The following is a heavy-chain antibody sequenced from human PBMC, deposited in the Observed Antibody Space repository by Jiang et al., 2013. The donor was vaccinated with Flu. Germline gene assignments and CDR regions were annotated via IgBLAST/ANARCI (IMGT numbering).Heavy chain of an antibody. CDR1: GFTFSNAW. CDR2: IKSKTDGGTT. J-gene: IGHJ4*02. D-gene: IGHD3-3*01. CDR3: TTGPPVDDFWSGYDVDY. Sequence: VQLLESGGGLVKPGGSLRLSCAASGFTFSNAWMSWVRQAPGKGLEWVGRIKSKTDGGTTDYAAPVKGRFTISRDDSKNTLYLQMNSLKTEDTAVYYCTTGPPVDDFWSGYDVDYWGQGTLVTVSS. V-gene: IGHV3-15*01.